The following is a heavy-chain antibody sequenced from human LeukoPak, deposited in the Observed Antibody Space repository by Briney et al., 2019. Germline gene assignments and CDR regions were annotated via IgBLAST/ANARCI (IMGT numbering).Heavy chain of an antibody. Sequence: SETLSLTCAVYGGSFSGCYWSWIRQPPGKGLKWIGEINHSGSTNYNPSLKSRVTISVDTSKNQFSLKLSSVTAADTAVYYCAKPADTAMGFDYWGQGTLVTVSS. CDR3: AKPADTAMGFDY. J-gene: IGHJ4*02. D-gene: IGHD5-18*01. CDR1: GGSFSGCY. V-gene: IGHV4-34*01. CDR2: INHSGST.